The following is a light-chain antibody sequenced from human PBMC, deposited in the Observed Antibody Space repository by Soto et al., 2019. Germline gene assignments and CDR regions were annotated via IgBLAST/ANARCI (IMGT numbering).Light chain of an antibody. CDR3: QQYGNSPWT. CDR2: GAS. J-gene: IGKJ1*01. CDR1: QSVSSNY. V-gene: IGKV3-20*01. Sequence: EIVLTQSPGTLSLSPGERATLSCRASQSVSSNYLAWYQQKPGQAPRLRIYGASIRATGIPDRFSGSGSGTDFTLTISRREPEDSAVYYCQQYGNSPWTFGQGTKVEIK.